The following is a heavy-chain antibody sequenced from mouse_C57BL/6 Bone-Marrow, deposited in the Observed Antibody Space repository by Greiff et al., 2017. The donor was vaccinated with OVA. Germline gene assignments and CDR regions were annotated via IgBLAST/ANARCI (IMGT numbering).Heavy chain of an antibody. CDR3: ARGSYYSNSYAMDY. J-gene: IGHJ4*01. CDR1: GYTFTSYW. D-gene: IGHD2-5*01. CDR2: IDPSDSYT. Sequence: VKLQQPGAELVMPGASVKLSCKASGYTFTSYWMHWVKQRPGQGLEWIGEIDPSDSYTNYNQKFKGKSTLTVDKSSSTAYMQLSSLTSEDSAVYYCARGSYYSNSYAMDYWGQGTSVTVSS. V-gene: IGHV1-69*01.